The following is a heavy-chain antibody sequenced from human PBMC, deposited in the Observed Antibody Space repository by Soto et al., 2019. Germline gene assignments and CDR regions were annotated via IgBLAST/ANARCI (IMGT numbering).Heavy chain of an antibody. CDR3: ARGHSSSWYSYYYGMDV. CDR1: GGTFSSYA. CDR2: IIPIFGTA. D-gene: IGHD6-13*01. J-gene: IGHJ6*02. Sequence: QVQLVQSGAEVKKPGSSVKVSCKASGGTFSSYAISWVRQAPGQGLGWMGGIIPIFGTANYAQKFQGRVTITADESTSTAYMELSSLRSEDTAVYYCARGHSSSWYSYYYGMDVWGQGTTVTVSS. V-gene: IGHV1-69*12.